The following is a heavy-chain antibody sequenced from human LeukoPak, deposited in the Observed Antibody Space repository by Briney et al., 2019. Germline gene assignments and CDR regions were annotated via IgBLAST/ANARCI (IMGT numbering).Heavy chain of an antibody. CDR1: GGSISSGDYY. CDR2: IYYSGST. J-gene: IGHJ4*02. D-gene: IGHD7-27*01. Sequence: PSETLSLTCTVSGGSISSGDYYWSWIRQPPGKGLEWIGYIYYSGSTYYNPSLKSRVTISVDTSKNQFSLKVSSVTAADTAVYYCAKRGNWGFFDYWGQGTLVTVSS. V-gene: IGHV4-30-4*08. CDR3: AKRGNWGFFDY.